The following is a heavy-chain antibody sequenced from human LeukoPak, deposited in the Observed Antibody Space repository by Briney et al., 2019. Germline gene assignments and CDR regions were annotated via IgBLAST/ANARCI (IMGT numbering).Heavy chain of an antibody. D-gene: IGHD3-22*01. Sequence: EASVKVSCKASGYTFTSYGISWVRQAPGQGLEWMGIINPSGGSTSYAQKFQGRVTMTRGTSTSTVYMELSSLRSEDTAVYYCARVYYDSSGYSPTFDYWGQGTLVTVSS. CDR2: INPSGGST. J-gene: IGHJ4*02. V-gene: IGHV1-46*01. CDR3: ARVYYDSSGYSPTFDY. CDR1: GYTFTSYG.